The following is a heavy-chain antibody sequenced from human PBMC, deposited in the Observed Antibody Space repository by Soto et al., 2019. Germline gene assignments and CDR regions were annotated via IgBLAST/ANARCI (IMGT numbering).Heavy chain of an antibody. Sequence: GGSLRLSCVASGFPFSSYWMHWIRQVPGKRLMWVSQIGSDGRPTTYADSVKGRFTISRDNARNTLYLQMNSLRADDTAMYYCVRGYDSSGFSSGHWGQGTLVTVSS. CDR3: VRGYDSSGFSSGH. V-gene: IGHV3-74*03. CDR1: GFPFSSYW. J-gene: IGHJ1*01. CDR2: IGSDGRPT. D-gene: IGHD3-22*01.